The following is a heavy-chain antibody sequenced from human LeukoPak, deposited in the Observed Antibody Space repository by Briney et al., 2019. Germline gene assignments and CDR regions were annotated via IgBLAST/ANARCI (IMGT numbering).Heavy chain of an antibody. J-gene: IGHJ6*04. V-gene: IGHV4-4*07. CDR3: ARDSSYYYDSSGLTLDV. CDR2: IYTGGST. CDR1: GGSISTYY. Sequence: SETLSLTCTVSGGSISTYYRSWLRQPAGKGLEWIGRIYTGGSTDYNPSLKSRVTMSVDTSKNQFSLKVTSVTAADTAVYYCARDSSYYYDSSGLTLDVWGKGTTATVSS. D-gene: IGHD3-22*01.